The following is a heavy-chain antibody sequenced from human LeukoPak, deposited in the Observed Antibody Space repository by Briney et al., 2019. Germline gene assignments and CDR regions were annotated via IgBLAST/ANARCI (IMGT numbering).Heavy chain of an antibody. V-gene: IGHV3-30*19. CDR2: ISYDGSNK. Sequence: GGSLRLSCAASGFTFSNYGMHWVRQVPGKGLEWVAVISYDGSNKYYADSVKGRFTISRGNSKNTLYLQMNSLRAEDTAVYYCARGSKDYWGQGTLVTVSS. CDR1: GFTFSNYG. CDR3: ARGSKDY. J-gene: IGHJ4*02. D-gene: IGHD2-2*01.